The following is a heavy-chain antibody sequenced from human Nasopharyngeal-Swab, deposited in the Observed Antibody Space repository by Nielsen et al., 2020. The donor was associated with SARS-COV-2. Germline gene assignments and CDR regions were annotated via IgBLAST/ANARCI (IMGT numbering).Heavy chain of an antibody. CDR1: GFTFDDYA. CDR3: ARGAGSVAGFDY. D-gene: IGHD2-15*01. J-gene: IGHJ4*02. Sequence: SLKISCAASGFTFDDYAMHWVRQAPGKGLEWVSGISWNSGSIGYADSVKGRFTISRDNAKNSLYLQMNSLRAEDTAVYYCARGAGSVAGFDYWGQGTLVTVSS. V-gene: IGHV3-9*01. CDR2: ISWNSGSI.